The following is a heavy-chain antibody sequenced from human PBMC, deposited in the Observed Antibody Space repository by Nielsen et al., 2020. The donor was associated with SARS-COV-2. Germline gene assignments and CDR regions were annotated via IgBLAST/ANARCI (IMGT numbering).Heavy chain of an antibody. CDR1: GFTFSSYG. V-gene: IGHV3-33*06. D-gene: IGHD1-26*01. Sequence: GESLKISCAASGFTFSSYGMHWVRQAPGKGLEWVAVIWYDGSNKYYADSVKGRFTISRDNSKNTLYLQMNSLRAEDTAVYYCAKDLGRPEIYYYYYGMDVWGQGTTVPSP. CDR2: IWYDGSNK. CDR3: AKDLGRPEIYYYYYGMDV. J-gene: IGHJ6*02.